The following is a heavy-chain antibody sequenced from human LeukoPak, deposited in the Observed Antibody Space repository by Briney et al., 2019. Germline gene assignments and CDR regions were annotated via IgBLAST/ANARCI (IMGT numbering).Heavy chain of an antibody. V-gene: IGHV1-46*01. CDR3: ARGPEGLPRAFDI. CDR1: GYTFTSPY. D-gene: IGHD4-11*01. Sequence: ASVNASCKESGYTFTSPYMHWVRQTPGQRLEWMGIINPSGGSTSYAQKFQGRVTMTRDTSTSTVYMELSSLRSEDTAVYYCARGPEGLPRAFDIWGQGTMVTVSS. J-gene: IGHJ3*02. CDR2: INPSGGST.